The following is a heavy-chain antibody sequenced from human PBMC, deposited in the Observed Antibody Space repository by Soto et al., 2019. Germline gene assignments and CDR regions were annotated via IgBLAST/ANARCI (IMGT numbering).Heavy chain of an antibody. J-gene: IGHJ4*02. CDR1: GYTFTSYA. CDR2: INAGNGNT. V-gene: IGHV1-3*01. D-gene: IGHD3-22*01. Sequence: ASAKVSCKASGYTFTSYAMHWVRHAPGQRLEWMGWINAGNGNTKYSKKFQGRVTITRDTSASTAYMELSSLRSEDTAVYYCARDYGSSSYPRYYFDYWGQGTLVTVSS. CDR3: ARDYGSSSYPRYYFDY.